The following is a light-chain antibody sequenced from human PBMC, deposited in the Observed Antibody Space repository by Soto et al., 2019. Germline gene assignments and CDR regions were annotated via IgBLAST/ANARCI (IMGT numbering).Light chain of an antibody. CDR2: EVN. CDR3: CSLAVRRSVV. J-gene: IGLJ2*01. Sequence: QSALTQPASVSGSPGQSITISCTGTSSDVGSYNLVSWYQQHPGKAPKLMIYEVNKRPSGVSNRFSASKSGNTASLTISGLQAEDEAAYYCCSLAVRRSVVFGGGTKLTVL. CDR1: SSDVGSYNL. V-gene: IGLV2-23*02.